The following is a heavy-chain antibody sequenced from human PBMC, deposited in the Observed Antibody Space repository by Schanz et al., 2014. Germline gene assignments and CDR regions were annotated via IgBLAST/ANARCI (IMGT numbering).Heavy chain of an antibody. CDR3: AKHVRSLTGNGY. Sequence: VKLVESGGGLVQPGGSLRLSCAASGFTFSDHFMDWVRQAPGKGLEWVSALTGSGTTTYYADTVKGRFTISRDNAKNSLYLQVNSLSAEDTAVYYCAKHVRSLTGNGYWGQGTLVTVSA. V-gene: IGHV3-11*04. J-gene: IGHJ4*02. CDR2: LTGSGTTT. D-gene: IGHD3-9*01. CDR1: GFTFSDHF.